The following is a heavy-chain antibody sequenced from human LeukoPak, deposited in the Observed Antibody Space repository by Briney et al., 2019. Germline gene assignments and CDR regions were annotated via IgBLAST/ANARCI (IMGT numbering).Heavy chain of an antibody. CDR1: GFTFSSYA. V-gene: IGHV3-23*01. Sequence: GGSLRLSCAASGFTFSSYAMTWVRQAPGKGLEWVSAITGGGDTTYYADSVKGRFTISRDNSKNTLHLQMNSLRAEDTAVYYCARTLTYYDILTGYFPGDYYYYMDVWGKGTTVTVSS. CDR2: ITGGGDTT. CDR3: ARTLTYYDILTGYFPGDYYYYMDV. D-gene: IGHD3-9*01. J-gene: IGHJ6*03.